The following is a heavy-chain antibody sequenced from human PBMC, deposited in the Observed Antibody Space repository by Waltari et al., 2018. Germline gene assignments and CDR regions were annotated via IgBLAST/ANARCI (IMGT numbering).Heavy chain of an antibody. D-gene: IGHD6-19*01. CDR3: AKDKGIAVAGVDY. CDR1: GFTFSSYG. Sequence: QVQLVESGGGVVQPGRSLRLSCAASGFTFSSYGMHWVRQAPGKGLEWVAVIWYDGSNKYYADSVKGRVTISRDNSKNTLYLQMNSLRAEDTAVYYCAKDKGIAVAGVDYWGQGTLVTVSS. V-gene: IGHV3-33*06. J-gene: IGHJ4*02. CDR2: IWYDGSNK.